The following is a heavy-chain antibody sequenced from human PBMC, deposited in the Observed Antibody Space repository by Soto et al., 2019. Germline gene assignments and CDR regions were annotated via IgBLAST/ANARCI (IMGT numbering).Heavy chain of an antibody. CDR1: GYTFTSYA. CDR3: ASSAVIACYYYYGMDV. CDR2: INAGNGNT. Sequence: QVQLVQSGAEEKKPGASVKVSCKASGYTFTSYAMHWVRQAPGQRLEWMGWINAGNGNTKYSQKFQGRVTITRDTSASTAYMELSSLRAEDTAVYYCASSAVIACYYYYGMDVWGQGTTVTVSS. J-gene: IGHJ6*02. D-gene: IGHD2-2*01. V-gene: IGHV1-3*05.